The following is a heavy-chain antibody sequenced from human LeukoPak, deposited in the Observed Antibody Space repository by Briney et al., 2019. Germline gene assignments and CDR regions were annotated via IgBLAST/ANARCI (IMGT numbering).Heavy chain of an antibody. CDR2: ISYDGSNK. J-gene: IGHJ6*02. CDR3: ARCQVATEYYYYYGMDV. CDR1: GFTFSSYA. Sequence: GRSLRLSCAASGFTFSSYAMHWVRQAPGKGLEWVAVISYDGSNKYYADSVKGQFTISRDNSKNTLYLQMNSLRAEDTAVYYCARCQVATEYYYYYGMDVWGQGTTVTVSS. D-gene: IGHD5-12*01. V-gene: IGHV3-30-3*01.